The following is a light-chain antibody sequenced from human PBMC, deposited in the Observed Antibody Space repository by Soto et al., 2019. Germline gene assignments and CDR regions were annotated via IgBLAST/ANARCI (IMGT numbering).Light chain of an antibody. V-gene: IGKV3-15*01. CDR1: QNIYSN. CDR3: LQYHNLWA. CDR2: RAS. J-gene: IGKJ1*01. Sequence: EMAVTQSPATLSVSPGDRATLSCRASQNIYSNIAWYQQRPGQAPRLLIYRASTRATGVPARFSGSGSGTEFTLTISSLQSEDFTVYSCLQYHNLWAFGQGTKVDIK.